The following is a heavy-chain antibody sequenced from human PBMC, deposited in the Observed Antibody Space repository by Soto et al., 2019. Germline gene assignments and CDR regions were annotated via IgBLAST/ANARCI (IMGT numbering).Heavy chain of an antibody. Sequence: QVQLVQSGAEVKKPGSSVTVSCKASGDTFGNSAISWARQAPGQGLVWMGGNIPIFPTQDHAQKFQGKVTAKEDTSTSTAYMEWTSLRSEDTAGYYGARDKDRLQLGGNYYYAIDVWGQGTTVTVSS. J-gene: IGHJ6*02. CDR1: GDTFGNSA. V-gene: IGHV1-69*14. D-gene: IGHD5-12*01. CDR2: NIPIFPTQ. CDR3: ARDKDRLQLGGNYYYAIDV.